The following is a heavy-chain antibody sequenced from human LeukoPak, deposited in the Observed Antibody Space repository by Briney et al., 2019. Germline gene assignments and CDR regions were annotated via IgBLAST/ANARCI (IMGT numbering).Heavy chain of an antibody. CDR1: GYTFTSYY. V-gene: IGHV1-2*02. D-gene: IGHD3-22*01. CDR2: INPNSGGT. CDR3: ARVVVVIKDNWFDP. J-gene: IGHJ5*02. Sequence: ASVKVSCKASGYTFTSYYMHWVRQAPGQGLEWMGWINPNSGGTDYAQKFQGRVTMTRDTSISTDYMELSRQRSDDTAVYYCARVVVVIKDNWFDPWGQGTLVTVSS.